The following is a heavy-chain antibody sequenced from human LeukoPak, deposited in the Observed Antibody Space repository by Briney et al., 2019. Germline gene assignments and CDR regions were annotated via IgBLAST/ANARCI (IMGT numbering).Heavy chain of an antibody. CDR2: IYSGGTT. CDR1: GITVSSNY. CDR3: ARDPRTTGKSNYGMDV. D-gene: IGHD4-17*01. Sequence: PGGSLRLSCAASGITVSSNYMSWVRQPPGKGLEWVSIIYSGGTTYYADSVQGRFTISRDNSKNTAYLQMNSLRVEDTAVYYCARDPRTTGKSNYGMDVWGQGTTVTVSS. J-gene: IGHJ6*02. V-gene: IGHV3-53*01.